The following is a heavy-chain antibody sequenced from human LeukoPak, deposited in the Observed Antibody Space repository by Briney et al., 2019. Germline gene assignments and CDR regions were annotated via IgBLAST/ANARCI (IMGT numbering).Heavy chain of an antibody. CDR2: IYYSGST. CDR3: VRDGPSWGLL. Sequence: SETLSLTCTVSGGSISSSSYYWGWIRRSPGKGLEWIGSIYYSGSTYNNPSLRSRITISVDTSKNQFSLKLSSVTAADTAVYYCVRDGPSWGLLWGQGALVTVSS. CDR1: GGSISSSSYY. D-gene: IGHD3-16*01. J-gene: IGHJ4*02. V-gene: IGHV4-39*07.